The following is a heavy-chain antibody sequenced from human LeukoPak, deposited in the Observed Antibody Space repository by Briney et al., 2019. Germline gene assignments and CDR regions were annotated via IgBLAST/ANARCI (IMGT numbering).Heavy chain of an antibody. CDR2: KKQDVSEK. Sequence: AGGSLRLSCVASGFIFISYWMSCVRQAPGKGLEWVANKKQDVSEKYYVDSVKSRFTISRDNAKNSLYLQMNSLRVDDTAVYYCATDLYFWGQGTMVTVSS. CDR3: ATDLYF. CDR1: GFIFISYW. J-gene: IGHJ4*02. V-gene: IGHV3-7*04.